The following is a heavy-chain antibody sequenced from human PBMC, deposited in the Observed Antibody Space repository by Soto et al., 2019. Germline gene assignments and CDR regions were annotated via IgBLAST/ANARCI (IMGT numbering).Heavy chain of an antibody. D-gene: IGHD6-19*01. CDR1: GYTFTSYD. V-gene: IGHV1-3*01. CDR2: INADNGNT. CDR3: ARERLSGIAVAGTVLRY. J-gene: IGHJ4*02. Sequence: ASVKVSCKASGYTFTSYDINWVRQATGQGLEWMGWINADNGNTKYSQKFQGRVTITRDTSTSTAYMELSSLRSEDTAVYYCARERLSGIAVAGTVLRYWGQGTLVTVSS.